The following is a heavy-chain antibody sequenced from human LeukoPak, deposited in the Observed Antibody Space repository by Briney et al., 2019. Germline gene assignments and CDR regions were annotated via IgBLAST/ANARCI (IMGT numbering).Heavy chain of an antibody. D-gene: IGHD2-2*01. CDR1: GYTFTSYG. V-gene: IGHV1-18*01. CDR3: ARCDIVVVPADPPVDFDY. Sequence: ASVKVSCKASGYTFTSYGISWARQAPGQGLEWMGWISAYNGNTNYAQKLQGRVTMTTDTSTSTAYMELRSLRSDDTAVYYCARCDIVVVPADPPVDFDYWGQGTLVTVSS. J-gene: IGHJ4*02. CDR2: ISAYNGNT.